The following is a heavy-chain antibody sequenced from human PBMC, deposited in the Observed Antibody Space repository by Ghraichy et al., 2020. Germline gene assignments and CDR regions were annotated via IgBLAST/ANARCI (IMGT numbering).Heavy chain of an antibody. D-gene: IGHD2-15*01. V-gene: IGHV3-74*01. CDR3: ARGGCSGGSCYSRTFDY. Sequence: GGSLRLSCAASGFSFSSHWMHWVRQAPGKGLECVSRINIDGSSTSYADSVKGRFTISRDNAKNTLYLQMNSLRAEDTAVYYCARGGCSGGSCYSRTFDYWGQGTLVTVSS. J-gene: IGHJ4*02. CDR2: INIDGSST. CDR1: GFSFSSHW.